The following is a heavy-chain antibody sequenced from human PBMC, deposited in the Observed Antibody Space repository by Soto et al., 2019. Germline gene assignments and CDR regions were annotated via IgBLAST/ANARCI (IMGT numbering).Heavy chain of an antibody. CDR3: ARAWSDMITFGGVIAPEYYFDY. V-gene: IGHV3-33*01. Sequence: GGSLRLSCAASGFTFSSYGMHWVRQAPGKGLEWVAVIWYDGSNKYYADSVKGRFTISRDNSKNTLYLQMNSLRAEDTAVYYCARAWSDMITFGGVIAPEYYFDYWGQGTLVTVSS. CDR2: IWYDGSNK. D-gene: IGHD3-16*02. J-gene: IGHJ4*02. CDR1: GFTFSSYG.